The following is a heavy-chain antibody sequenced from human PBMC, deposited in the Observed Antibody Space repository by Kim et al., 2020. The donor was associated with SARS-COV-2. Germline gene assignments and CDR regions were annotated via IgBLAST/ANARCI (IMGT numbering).Heavy chain of an antibody. CDR1: GFTFSNAW. Sequence: GGSLRLSCAASGFTFSNAWMSWVRQAPGKGLEWVGRIKSKTDGGTTDYAAPVKGRFTISRDDSKNTLYLQMNSLKTEDTAVYYCTTDPEDRGGDYGDYWSEYYYYGMDVWGQGTTVTVSS. V-gene: IGHV3-15*01. J-gene: IGHJ6*02. D-gene: IGHD4-17*01. CDR2: IKSKTDGGTT. CDR3: TTDPEDRGGDYGDYWSEYYYYGMDV.